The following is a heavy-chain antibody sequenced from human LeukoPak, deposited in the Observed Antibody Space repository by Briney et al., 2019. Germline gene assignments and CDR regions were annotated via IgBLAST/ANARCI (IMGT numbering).Heavy chain of an antibody. Sequence: SETLSLTCAVSGGSLSGYYWSWIRQSPGKGLEWIGEINYSGSTNYNPPLKSRVVFSVDTSKNQFSLKMSSVTAADSAVYYCARDFWDSSGSFDYWGQGTLVTVSS. V-gene: IGHV4-34*01. D-gene: IGHD3-22*01. J-gene: IGHJ4*02. CDR1: GGSLSGYY. CDR3: ARDFWDSSGSFDY. CDR2: INYSGST.